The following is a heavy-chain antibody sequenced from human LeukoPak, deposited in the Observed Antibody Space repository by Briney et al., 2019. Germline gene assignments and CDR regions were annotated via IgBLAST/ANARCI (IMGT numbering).Heavy chain of an antibody. V-gene: IGHV1-69*05. Sequence: ASVKVSCKASGGTFSNYAINWVRQAPGQGLEWMGGITPIFGTPNYLQKFQGRVTITTDESTSTAYMELSSLRSEDTAVYYCAAASGDCSGGSCAGYWGQGTLVTVSS. CDR1: GGTFSNYA. J-gene: IGHJ4*02. CDR3: AAASGDCSGGSCAGY. D-gene: IGHD2-15*01. CDR2: ITPIFGTP.